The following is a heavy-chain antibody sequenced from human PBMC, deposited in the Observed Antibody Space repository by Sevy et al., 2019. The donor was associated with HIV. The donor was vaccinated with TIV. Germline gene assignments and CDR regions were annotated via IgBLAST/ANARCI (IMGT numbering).Heavy chain of an antibody. Sequence: GGSLRLSCVASGFSFSNYAMHWVRQAPGKGLEWVAVIWNDGNDKSYADSVKGRFTISRDNAKNTFYLQMNSLRAEDTAIYYCATEYNNGYDYWGQGTMVTVSS. CDR2: IWNDGNDK. D-gene: IGHD5-18*01. CDR1: GFSFSNYA. CDR3: ATEYNNGYDY. J-gene: IGHJ4*02. V-gene: IGHV3-33*01.